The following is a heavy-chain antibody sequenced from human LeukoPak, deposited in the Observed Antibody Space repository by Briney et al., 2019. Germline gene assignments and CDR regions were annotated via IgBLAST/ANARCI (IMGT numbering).Heavy chain of an antibody. D-gene: IGHD3-3*02. Sequence: PGGSLRLSCAASGFSFSTYGMSWVRQAPGKGLEWVSAISGSGGSTYYADSVRGRFTISRDNSKNTLYLQMNSLRAEDTAVYYCAKDRAGINAFDMWGQGTMVTASS. CDR1: GFSFSTYG. CDR3: AKDRAGINAFDM. CDR2: ISGSGGST. J-gene: IGHJ3*02. V-gene: IGHV3-23*01.